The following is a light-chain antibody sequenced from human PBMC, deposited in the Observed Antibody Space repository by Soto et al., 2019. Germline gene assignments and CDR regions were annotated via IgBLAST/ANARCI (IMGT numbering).Light chain of an antibody. V-gene: IGLV1-47*01. J-gene: IGLJ3*02. CDR2: RSD. Sequence: QSVLTQPPSASGTPGQRVTISCSGSSSNIGSNYVSWYQHLPGAAPKLLIYRSDQRPSGVTDRFSGSKSGTSASLAISGLRYEDEADYFCAVRDDSLSGHWVFGGGTELTVL. CDR1: SSNIGSNY. CDR3: AVRDDSLSGHWV.